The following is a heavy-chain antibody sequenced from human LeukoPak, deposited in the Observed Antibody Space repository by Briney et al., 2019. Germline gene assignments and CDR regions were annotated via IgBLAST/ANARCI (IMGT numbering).Heavy chain of an antibody. J-gene: IGHJ6*02. V-gene: IGHV3-48*03. D-gene: IGHD6-6*01. CDR1: GFTLSSYE. CDR3: ARHFSTSSYGLDV. Sequence: GGSLRLSCAASGFTLSSYEMNWVRQAPGEGLEWVSYISSSVSTIYYADSVKGRFTISRDNAENSLYLQMNSLSPEDTAVYYCARHFSTSSYGLDVWGQGTTVTVSS. CDR2: ISSSVSTI.